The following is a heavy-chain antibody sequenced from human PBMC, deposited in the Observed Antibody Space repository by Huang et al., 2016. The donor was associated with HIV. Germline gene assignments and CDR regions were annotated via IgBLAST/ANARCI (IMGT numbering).Heavy chain of an antibody. V-gene: IGHV1-18*04. D-gene: IGHD3-10*01. Sequence: QVQLVQSGTEVRKPGASVKVSCKASGYTFTTFGITWVRQAPGQGLEWMGWRSPYKGMTEYEQKLRGRITRTKDTSTTTAYMELRTLTSDDTAVYYCARSYGSGNDFLDFWGQGTLVTVSS. CDR2: RSPYKGMT. CDR1: GYTFTTFG. J-gene: IGHJ3*01. CDR3: ARSYGSGNDFLDF.